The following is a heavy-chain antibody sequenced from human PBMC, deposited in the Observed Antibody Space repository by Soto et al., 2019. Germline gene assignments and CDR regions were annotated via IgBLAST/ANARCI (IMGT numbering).Heavy chain of an antibody. J-gene: IGHJ4*02. CDR1: GGSISSGDYY. V-gene: IGHV4-30-4*01. CDR3: ARRPRSCFDF. CDR2: IYYSGST. Sequence: SETLSLTCTVSGGSISSGDYYWSWIRQPPGKGLEWIGYIYYSGSTYYNPSLKSRVTISVDTSKNQFSLKLSSVTAADTAVYYWARRPRSCFDFWGQGTLVSVFS.